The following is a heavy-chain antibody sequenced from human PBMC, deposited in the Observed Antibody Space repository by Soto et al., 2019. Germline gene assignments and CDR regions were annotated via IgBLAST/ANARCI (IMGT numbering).Heavy chain of an antibody. D-gene: IGHD2-2*01. V-gene: IGHV1-18*01. CDR1: GYTFTSYG. CDR3: AREVAYCSSTRGYSHPPNWFDP. Sequence: QVQLVQSGAEVKKPGASVKVSCKASGYTFTSYGISWVRQAPGQGLEWMGWISAYNGNTNYAQKLQSRVTMTTDTATSSAYMELRSVRSVDTAVYYCAREVAYCSSTRGYSHPPNWFDPWGQGTLVTVSS. CDR2: ISAYNGNT. J-gene: IGHJ5*02.